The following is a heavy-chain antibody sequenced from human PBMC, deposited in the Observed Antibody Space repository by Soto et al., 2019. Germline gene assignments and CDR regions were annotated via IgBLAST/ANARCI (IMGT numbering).Heavy chain of an antibody. CDR3: ARDRYGVPRGDYFDS. Sequence: QVQLQESGPGLVKPSQTLSLTCTVSGGSISSGAHYWSWIRQLPGKGLEWIGNIYYSGSNYYNPSLKSPFTISVDTSNNQFSLILSSVTAADTAIYYCARDRYGVPRGDYFDSWGQGILVTVSS. D-gene: IGHD4-17*01. V-gene: IGHV4-31*01. CDR1: GGSISSGAHY. J-gene: IGHJ4*02. CDR2: IYYSGSN.